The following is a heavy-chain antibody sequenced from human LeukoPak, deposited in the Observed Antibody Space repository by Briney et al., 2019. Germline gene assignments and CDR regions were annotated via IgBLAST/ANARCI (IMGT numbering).Heavy chain of an antibody. CDR3: ARGPEGHCSGGSCYYYGMDV. V-gene: IGHV4-59*01. CDR2: IYYSGST. D-gene: IGHD2-15*01. CDR1: GGSISSYY. Sequence: ASETLSLTCTVSGGSISSYYWSWIRQPPGKGLEWIGYIYYSGSTNYNPSLKSRVTISVDTSKNQFSLKLSSVTAADTAVYYCARGPEGHCSGGSCYYYGMDVWGKGTTVTVSS. J-gene: IGHJ6*04.